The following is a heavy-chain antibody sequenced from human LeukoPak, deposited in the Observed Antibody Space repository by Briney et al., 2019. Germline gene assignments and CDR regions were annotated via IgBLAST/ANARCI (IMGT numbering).Heavy chain of an antibody. V-gene: IGHV4-4*07. CDR3: VTGWGLWGGEY. CDR1: GGSISSYY. D-gene: IGHD3-16*01. J-gene: IGHJ4*02. Sequence: SETLSLTCTVSGGSISSYYWSWIRQPAGKGLESIGHISTSGSTNYNPSLKSRVTMSVDTSKNQFSLMLGSVTAADTAMYYCVTGWGLWGGEYWGQGTLVTVSS. CDR2: ISTSGST.